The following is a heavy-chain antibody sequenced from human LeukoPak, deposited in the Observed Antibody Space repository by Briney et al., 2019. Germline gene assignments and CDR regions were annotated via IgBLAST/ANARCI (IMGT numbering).Heavy chain of an antibody. V-gene: IGHV4-4*07. J-gene: IGHJ3*02. CDR3: ARTMVRGVRHDDAFDI. CDR2: IYNSGST. D-gene: IGHD3-10*01. Sequence: SETLSLTCTVSGGSISSYYWSWIRQPAGKGLEWIGRIYNSGSTTYNPSLKSRVTMSVDTSKNQFSLKLSSVTAADTAVYYCARTMVRGVRHDDAFDIWGQGTMVTVSS. CDR1: GGSISSYY.